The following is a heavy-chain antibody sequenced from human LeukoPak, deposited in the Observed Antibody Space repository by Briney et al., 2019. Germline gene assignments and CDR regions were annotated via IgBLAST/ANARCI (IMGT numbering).Heavy chain of an antibody. CDR1: GFTFSSYE. CDR2: ISSSGSTI. J-gene: IGHJ4*02. CDR3: ARDYGGSSPFDY. D-gene: IGHD4-23*01. Sequence: PGGSLRLSCAASGFTFSSYEMHWVRQAPGKGLEWVSYISSSGSTIYYADSVKGRFTISRDNAKNSLYLQMNSLRAEDTAVYYCARDYGGSSPFDYWGQGTLVTVSS. V-gene: IGHV3-48*03.